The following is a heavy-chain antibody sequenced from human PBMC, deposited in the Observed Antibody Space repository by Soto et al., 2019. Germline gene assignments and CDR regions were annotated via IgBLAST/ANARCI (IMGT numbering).Heavy chain of an antibody. CDR1: GGSISSYY. V-gene: IGHV4-59*01. J-gene: IGHJ4*02. Sequence: QVQLQESGPGLVKPSETLSLTCTVSGGSISSYYWSWIRQPPGKGLEWIGYIYYSGITDYNPSLKSRVTISVDPSKSQFSLELSSVTAADTAVYYWARGGGVYYFDYWGQGTLVTVSS. D-gene: IGHD2-8*02. CDR2: IYYSGIT. CDR3: ARGGGVYYFDY.